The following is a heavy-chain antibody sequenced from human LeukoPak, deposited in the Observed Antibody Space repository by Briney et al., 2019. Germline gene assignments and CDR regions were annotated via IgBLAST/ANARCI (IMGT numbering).Heavy chain of an antibody. CDR2: ISGSGGRT. D-gene: IGHD3-22*01. V-gene: IGHV3-23*01. CDR3: AKRKADYYDSSGYYYFDF. J-gene: IGHJ4*02. Sequence: GGSLRLSCAASGFTFSKSAMSWVRQAPGKGLDWVSAISGSGGRTYYADSVQGRFTISRDNSMNTLYLQMNSLRAEDTAVYYCAKRKADYYDSSGYYYFDFWGQGTLVTVSS. CDR1: GFTFSKSA.